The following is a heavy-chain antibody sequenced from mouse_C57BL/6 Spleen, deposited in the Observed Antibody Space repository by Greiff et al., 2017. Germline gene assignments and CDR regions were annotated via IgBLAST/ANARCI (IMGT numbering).Heavy chain of an antibody. CDR2: FYPGSGSI. CDR3: TSHEEGVYGSSPYDFDY. Sequence: VQLQESGAELVKPGASVKLSCKASGYTFTEYTIHWVKQRSGQGLEWIGWFYPGSGSIKYNEKFKGKATLTADKYSSTVYIGLSRLTSEDSAVYCCTSHEEGVYGSSPYDFDYWGQGTTLTVSS. J-gene: IGHJ2*01. V-gene: IGHV1-62-2*01. D-gene: IGHD1-1*01. CDR1: GYTFTEYT.